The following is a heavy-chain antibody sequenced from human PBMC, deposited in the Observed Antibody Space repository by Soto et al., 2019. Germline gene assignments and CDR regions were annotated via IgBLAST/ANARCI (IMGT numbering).Heavy chain of an antibody. D-gene: IGHD2-15*01. CDR1: GGSISSSSYY. Sequence: QMQLQESGPGLVKPSETLSLTCIVSGGSISSSSYYWGWIRQPPGKGLEWIGSIHYSGSTYYNPYLKSRVAISADTSKNQFSLKLRSMAAADTAVYYCASLAPCIVGSCSGPNWFDPWGQGTLVTVSS. V-gene: IGHV4-39*01. CDR2: IHYSGST. J-gene: IGHJ5*02. CDR3: ASLAPCIVGSCSGPNWFDP.